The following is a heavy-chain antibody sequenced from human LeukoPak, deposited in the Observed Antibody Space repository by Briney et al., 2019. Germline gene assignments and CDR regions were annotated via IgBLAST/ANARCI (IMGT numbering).Heavy chain of an antibody. CDR2: IYSSGAP. J-gene: IGHJ4*02. V-gene: IGHV2-26*01. Sequence: SVPTLVKPTATLTLTCSVSGFSLTDANMGVAWIRQPPGKALEWLPHIYSSGAPSFSASLKTRLTISKDASKSQVLLTMTDMDPVDTATYYCARVRGVDYDAAGYFRSPERFDSWGQGSLVTVS. CDR3: ARVRGVDYDAAGYFRSPERFDS. CDR1: GFSLTDANMG. D-gene: IGHD4/OR15-4a*01.